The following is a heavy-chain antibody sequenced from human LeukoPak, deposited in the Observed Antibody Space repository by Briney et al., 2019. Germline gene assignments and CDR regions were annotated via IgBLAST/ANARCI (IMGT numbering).Heavy chain of an antibody. J-gene: IGHJ4*02. CDR1: GFTFSTYA. D-gene: IGHD6-19*01. CDR2: VSGTGGRT. V-gene: IGHV3-23*01. Sequence: GGSLRLSCAASGFTFSTYAMSWVRQAPGKGLEWVSVVSGTGGRTYYADSVKGRFTISRDNSKNTLYLQMNSLRAEDTAVYYCARDLYAVAGTNYWDQGTLATVSS. CDR3: ARDLYAVAGTNY.